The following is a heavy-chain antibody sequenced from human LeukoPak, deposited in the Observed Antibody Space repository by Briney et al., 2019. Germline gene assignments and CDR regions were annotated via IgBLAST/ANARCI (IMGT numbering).Heavy chain of an antibody. J-gene: IGHJ5*02. Sequence: ASVKVSCKASGYTFSNYDMNWVRQAPGQGLEWMGMITPSGGISYAQNYQGRVTLTRDMSTNTVYMELSSLRSEDTAVYYCARVDRYSSSSGPWGQGTLVTVSS. CDR1: GYTFSNYD. CDR3: ARVDRYSSSSGP. CDR2: ITPSGGI. D-gene: IGHD6-6*01. V-gene: IGHV1-46*01.